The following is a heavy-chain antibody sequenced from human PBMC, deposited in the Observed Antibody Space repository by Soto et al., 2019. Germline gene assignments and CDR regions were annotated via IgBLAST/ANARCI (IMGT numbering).Heavy chain of an antibody. CDR2: ISYDGGNK. D-gene: IGHD3-22*01. Sequence: QMQLVESGGGVVQPGRSLRLSCAVSGFTFSNYAMHWVRQAPGMGLEWVAVISYDGGNKYYADSVKGRFTISRDNSQSTLYLQMNNLRAEDTAVYCCARDPGYYDSSGSYFFFFDNWGQGTLVTVSS. CDR1: GFTFSNYA. V-gene: IGHV3-30-3*01. J-gene: IGHJ4*02. CDR3: ARDPGYYDSSGSYFFFFDN.